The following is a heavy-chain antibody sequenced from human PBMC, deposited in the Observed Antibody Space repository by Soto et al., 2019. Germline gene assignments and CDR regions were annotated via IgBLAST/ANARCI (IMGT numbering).Heavy chain of an antibody. CDR3: ARGAMAKFDY. J-gene: IGHJ4*02. Sequence: SVKVSCNAAGGTFGSHGGAWVRQAPGQGLEWMGGFIAMLGTPTYAKKVQGRATITADESLTSSYLELRSLRSEDTAVYFCARGAMAKFDYWGQGTVVTVSS. D-gene: IGHD5-18*01. CDR1: GGTFGSHG. V-gene: IGHV1-69*13. CDR2: FIAMLGTP.